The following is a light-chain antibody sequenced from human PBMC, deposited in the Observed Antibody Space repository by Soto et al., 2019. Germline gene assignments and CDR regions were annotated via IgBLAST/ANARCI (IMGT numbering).Light chain of an antibody. Sequence: DVQMTKAPSTLSASVVYRVRITCLASQNIDNWLAEYQQKPRKAPKLLIYKASSLESWVPSRCIGSGSGTEFSLTISSLEPDDFATYHCQQYNSYSVPSFGQGTKVDIK. CDR2: KAS. CDR1: QNIDNW. CDR3: QQYNSYSVPS. V-gene: IGKV1-5*03. J-gene: IGKJ1*01.